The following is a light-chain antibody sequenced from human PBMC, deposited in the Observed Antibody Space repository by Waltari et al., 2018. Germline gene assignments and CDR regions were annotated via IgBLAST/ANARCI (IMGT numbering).Light chain of an antibody. CDR3: QQRKQWPPYT. Sequence: EVVLTQSPATLSLSPGERATLPCRASQSVDYYLAWYQQKPGQAPRLLIYDASNRAAGIPARFGGSGSGTDFTLTISSLEPEDFAVYYCQQRKQWPPYTFGQGTKLEIK. V-gene: IGKV3-11*01. CDR1: QSVDYY. CDR2: DAS. J-gene: IGKJ2*01.